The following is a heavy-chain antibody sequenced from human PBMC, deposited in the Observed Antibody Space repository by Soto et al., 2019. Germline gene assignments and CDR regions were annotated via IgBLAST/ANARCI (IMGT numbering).Heavy chain of an antibody. V-gene: IGHV3-23*01. Sequence: GGSLRLSCAASGFTFSSYAMSWVRQAPGKGLEWVSAISGSGGSTYYADSVKGRFTISRDNSKNTLYLQMNSLRAEDTAVYYCAKDLGDIVVVVAVVNDYWGQGTLVTVSS. D-gene: IGHD2-15*01. CDR2: ISGSGGST. CDR3: AKDLGDIVVVVAVVNDY. J-gene: IGHJ4*02. CDR1: GFTFSSYA.